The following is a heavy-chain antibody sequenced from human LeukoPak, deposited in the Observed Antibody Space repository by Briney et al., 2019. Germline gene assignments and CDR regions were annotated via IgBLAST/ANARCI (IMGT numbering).Heavy chain of an antibody. CDR1: GYTFTSYY. V-gene: IGHV7-4-1*02. D-gene: IGHD3-3*01. J-gene: IGHJ4*02. Sequence: AAVKVSCKSSGYTFTSYYMHWVRQAPAQGLEWMGWINTNTGNPTYAQGFTGRFVFSLDTSVSTAYLQISSLKAEDTAVYYCASLSEFLGLGWGQGTLVTVSS. CDR2: INTNTGNP. CDR3: ASLSEFLGLG.